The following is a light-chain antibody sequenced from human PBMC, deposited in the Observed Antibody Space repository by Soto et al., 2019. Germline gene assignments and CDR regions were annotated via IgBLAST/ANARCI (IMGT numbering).Light chain of an antibody. Sequence: QSALTQPASVSGSPGQSITISCTGSSSDVGGHNSVAWYQHYPGKAPKLMIYDVVSRPSGVSSRFSGSRSGNTASLSISGLQAEDEADYYCSSYTSSSTLVFGTGTKVTVL. V-gene: IGLV2-14*01. CDR1: SSDVGGHNS. CDR3: SSYTSSSTLV. J-gene: IGLJ1*01. CDR2: DVV.